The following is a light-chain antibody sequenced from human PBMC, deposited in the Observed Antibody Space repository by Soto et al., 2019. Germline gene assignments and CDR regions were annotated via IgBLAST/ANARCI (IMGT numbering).Light chain of an antibody. CDR3: QQYRSSPLT. Sequence: EMVMTQSPAILSVSPGESATLSCRAGQSVNSNYLAWYQQHPGQPPRLLIYGASTRATGIPARFSGSGAGTDFTLTISRLQPEDFAVYYCQQYRSSPLTFGGGTKVDI. CDR1: QSVNSNY. V-gene: IGKV3-20*01. CDR2: GAS. J-gene: IGKJ4*01.